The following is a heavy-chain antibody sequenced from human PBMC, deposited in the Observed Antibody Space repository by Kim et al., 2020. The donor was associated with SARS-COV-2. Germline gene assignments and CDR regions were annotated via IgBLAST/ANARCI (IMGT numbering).Heavy chain of an antibody. V-gene: IGHV6-1*01. CDR3: ASDKIAAAGTFDRPIDAFDI. CDR2: TYYRSKWYN. Sequence: SQTLSLTCAISGDSVSSNSAAWNWIRQSPSRGLEWLGRTYYRSKWYNDYAVSVKRRITINPDTSKNQFSLQLNSVTPEDTAVYYCASDKIAAAGTFDRPIDAFDIWGQATMVTVSS. CDR1: GDSVSSNSAA. D-gene: IGHD6-13*01. J-gene: IGHJ3*02.